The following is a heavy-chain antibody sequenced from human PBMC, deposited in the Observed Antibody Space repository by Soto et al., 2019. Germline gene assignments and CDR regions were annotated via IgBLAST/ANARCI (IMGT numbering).Heavy chain of an antibody. CDR1: GFTFSSYA. V-gene: IGHV3-23*01. D-gene: IGHD6-13*01. CDR3: AKILAAAAMGYYYYGMDV. J-gene: IGHJ6*02. CDR2: ISGSGGST. Sequence: LRLSCAASGFTFSSYAMSWVRQAPGKGLEWVSAISGSGGSTYYADSVKGRFTISRDNSKNTLYLQMNSLRAEDTAVYYCAKILAAAAMGYYYYGMDVWGQGTTVTVSS.